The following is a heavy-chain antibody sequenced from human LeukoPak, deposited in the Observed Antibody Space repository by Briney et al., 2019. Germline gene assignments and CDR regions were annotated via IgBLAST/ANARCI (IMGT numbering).Heavy chain of an antibody. CDR2: ISAYNGNT. J-gene: IGHJ6*02. Sequence: ASVKVSCKASGYTFTSYGISWVRQAPGQGLEWMGWISAYNGNTNYAQKLQGRVTMTTDTSTSTAYMELRSLRSDDTAVHYCARGGALLWFGEFNYYYGMDVWGQGTTVTVSS. D-gene: IGHD3-10*01. CDR1: GYTFTSYG. CDR3: ARGGALLWFGEFNYYYGMDV. V-gene: IGHV1-18*01.